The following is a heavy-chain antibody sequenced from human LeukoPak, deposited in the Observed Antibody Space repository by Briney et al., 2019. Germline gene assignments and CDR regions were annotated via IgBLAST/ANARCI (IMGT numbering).Heavy chain of an antibody. CDR3: ARALSTSPLGYYYGMDV. CDR1: GFTFSSYG. D-gene: IGHD2-2*01. J-gene: IGHJ6*04. Sequence: GGSLRLSCAASGFTFSSYGMHWVRQAPGKGLEWVAVIWYDGSNKYYADSVKGRFTISRDNSKNTLYLQMNSLRAEDTAVYYCARALSTSPLGYYYGMDVWGKGTTVTVSS. V-gene: IGHV3-33*08. CDR2: IWYDGSNK.